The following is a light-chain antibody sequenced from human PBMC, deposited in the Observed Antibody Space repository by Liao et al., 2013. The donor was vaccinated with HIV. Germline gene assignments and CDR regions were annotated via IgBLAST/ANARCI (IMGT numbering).Light chain of an antibody. CDR2: EDT. CDR1: TLGEKF. V-gene: IGLV3-1*01. Sequence: SFELSQPPSVSVSPGQTATIACSGHTLGEKFASWYQQKSGQSPMMLIYEDTKRPSGIPERFSGSSSGDTATLTISRVEAGDEADYYCQVWDSNSDHPGYVFGTGTKVTVL. J-gene: IGLJ1*01. CDR3: QVWDSNSDHPGYV.